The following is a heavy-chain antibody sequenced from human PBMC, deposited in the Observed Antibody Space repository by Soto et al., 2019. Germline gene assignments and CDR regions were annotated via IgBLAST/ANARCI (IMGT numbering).Heavy chain of an antibody. J-gene: IGHJ6*02. V-gene: IGHV3-23*01. CDR3: AKGQGFSAYYYGMDV. D-gene: IGHD6-19*01. CDR2: ISGGGAGT. Sequence: EVQLSESGGGLVQPGGSLRLSCAVSGFSFAGYAMSWVRQAPGKGLEWVSGISGGGAGTYYAGSVKGRFTISRDNSGYTVYLQMNSLIAEDTAVYYCAKGQGFSAYYYGMDVWGQGTAVTVSS. CDR1: GFSFAGYA.